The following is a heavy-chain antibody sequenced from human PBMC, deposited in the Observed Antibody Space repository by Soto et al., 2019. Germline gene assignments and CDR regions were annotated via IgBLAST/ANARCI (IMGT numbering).Heavy chain of an antibody. CDR3: ARGRRPNGDFDY. D-gene: IGHD4-17*01. Sequence: SETLSLTCTVSGGSISSYYWSWIRQPPGKGLEWIGYIYYSGSTNYNPSLKSRVTISVDTSKNQFSLKLSSVTAADTAVYYCARGRRPNGDFDYWGQGTLVTVSS. V-gene: IGHV4-59*01. CDR1: GGSISSYY. J-gene: IGHJ4*02. CDR2: IYYSGST.